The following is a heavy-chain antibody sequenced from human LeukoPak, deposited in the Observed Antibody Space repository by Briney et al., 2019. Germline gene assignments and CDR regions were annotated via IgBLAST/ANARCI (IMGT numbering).Heavy chain of an antibody. D-gene: IGHD3-10*01. Sequence: PPGGSLRLSCAASGFTFSSYAMSWVRQAPGKGLEWVSAISGSGGSTYYADSVRGRFTISRDNAKNSLYLQMNSLRAEDTAVYYCAKDLWFGEFDYWGQGTLVTVSS. CDR1: GFTFSSYA. CDR3: AKDLWFGEFDY. V-gene: IGHV3-23*01. J-gene: IGHJ4*02. CDR2: ISGSGGST.